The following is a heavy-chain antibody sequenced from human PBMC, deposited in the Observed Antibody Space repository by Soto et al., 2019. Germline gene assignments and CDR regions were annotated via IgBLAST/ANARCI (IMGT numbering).Heavy chain of an antibody. D-gene: IGHD3-22*01. CDR3: AGGAYDSSGYYSDFDY. CDR2: ISAYNGNT. Sequence: ASVKVSCKASGYTFTSYGISWVRQAPGQGLEWMGWISAYNGNTNYAQKLQGRVTMTTDTSTSTAYMELRSLRSDDTAVYYCAGGAYDSSGYYSDFDYWGQGTLVTVSS. J-gene: IGHJ4*02. CDR1: GYTFTSYG. V-gene: IGHV1-18*01.